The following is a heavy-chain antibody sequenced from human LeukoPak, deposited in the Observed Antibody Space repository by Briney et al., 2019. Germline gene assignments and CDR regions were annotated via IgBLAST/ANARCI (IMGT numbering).Heavy chain of an antibody. D-gene: IGHD1-20*01. Sequence: GGSLRLSCAASGFTFSSYWMHWVRQAPGKGLVWVSRINGDGSSTSYADSVKGRFTISRDNARNTLYLQMNSLRAEDTAVYYCASLGGITVTGPYDFDYWGQGTVVTVSS. CDR1: GFTFSSYW. CDR3: ASLGGITVTGPYDFDY. CDR2: INGDGSST. V-gene: IGHV3-74*01. J-gene: IGHJ4*02.